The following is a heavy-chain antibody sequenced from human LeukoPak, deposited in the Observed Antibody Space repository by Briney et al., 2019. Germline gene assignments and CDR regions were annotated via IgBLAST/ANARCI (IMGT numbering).Heavy chain of an antibody. V-gene: IGHV3-7*05. CDR3: ASYVGGTTGFDS. Sequence: PGGSLRLSCAASGFTFSSYWMSWVRQAPGRGLEWVANIKVDGSEKFYVDSVKGRFTISRDNAKNSLYLQMSSLRAEDTAVYFCASYVGGTTGFDSWGQGTLVTVSP. CDR1: GFTFSSYW. D-gene: IGHD1-26*01. J-gene: IGHJ4*02. CDR2: IKVDGSEK.